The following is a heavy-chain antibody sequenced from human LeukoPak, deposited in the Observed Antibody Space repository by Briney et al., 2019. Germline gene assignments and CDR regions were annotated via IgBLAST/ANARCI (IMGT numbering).Heavy chain of an antibody. CDR3: ASQFVLAAAGFQH. D-gene: IGHD6-13*01. CDR2: IYYSGST. Sequence: PGGSLRLSCAASGFTFSSYTINWIRQPPGKGLEWIGSIYYSGSTYYNPSLKSRVTISVDTSKNQFSLKLSSVTAADTAVYYCASQFVLAAAGFQHWGQGTLVTVSS. CDR1: GFTFSSYTI. V-gene: IGHV4-39*07. J-gene: IGHJ1*01.